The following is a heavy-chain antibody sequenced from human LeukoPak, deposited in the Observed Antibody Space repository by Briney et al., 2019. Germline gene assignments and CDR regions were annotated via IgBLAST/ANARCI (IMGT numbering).Heavy chain of an antibody. J-gene: IGHJ4*02. V-gene: IGHV3-21*01. D-gene: IGHD6-19*01. CDR2: ISSSSSYI. CDR3: AREGDSSGWYTNYYFDY. Sequence: GGSLRLSCAASGFTFSSYSMNWVRQAPGKGLEWVSSISSSSSYIYYADSVKGRFTISRDNAKNSLYLQMNSLRAEDTAVYYCAREGDSSGWYTNYYFDYWGQGTLVTVPS. CDR1: GFTFSSYS.